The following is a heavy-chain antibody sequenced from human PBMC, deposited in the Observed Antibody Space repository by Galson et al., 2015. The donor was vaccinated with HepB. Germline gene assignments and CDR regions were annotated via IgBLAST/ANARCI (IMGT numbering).Heavy chain of an antibody. CDR2: MNPNSGNT. CDR1: GSTFTSYD. J-gene: IGHJ4*02. Sequence: SVTVSCKASGSTFTSYDINWVRQATGQGLEWMGWMNPNSGNTGYAQKFQGRVTMTRNTSISTAYMELSSLRSEDTAVYYCAVGGYSGYGLDYWGQGTLVTVSS. D-gene: IGHD5-12*01. V-gene: IGHV1-8*01. CDR3: AVGGYSGYGLDY.